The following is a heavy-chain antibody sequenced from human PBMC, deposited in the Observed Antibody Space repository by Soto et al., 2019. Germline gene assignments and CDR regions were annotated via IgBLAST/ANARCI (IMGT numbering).Heavy chain of an antibody. D-gene: IGHD3-22*01. Sequence: GGSLRLSCSASGFTFSDYYMSWIRQAPGKGLEWVSYISSSGSTIYYADSVEGRFTISRENAKNSLNLQMNWLRAEDTAVYYCAGLSVAYDSSGYYNGYWGQGTLVTVSS. J-gene: IGHJ4*02. CDR1: GFTFSDYY. CDR3: AGLSVAYDSSGYYNGY. CDR2: ISSSGSTI. V-gene: IGHV3-11*01.